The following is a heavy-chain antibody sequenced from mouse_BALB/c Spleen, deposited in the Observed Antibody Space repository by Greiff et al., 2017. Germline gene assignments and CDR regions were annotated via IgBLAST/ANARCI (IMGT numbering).Heavy chain of an antibody. CDR3: LRRRGNYDYFDY. V-gene: IGHV5-17*02. D-gene: IGHD2-1*01. CDR1: GFTFSSFG. Sequence: EVKLVESGGGLVQPGGSRKLSCAASGFTFSSFGMHWVRQAPEKGLEWVAYISSGSSTIYYADTVKGRFTISRDNPKNTLFLQMTSLRYEDTAMYYCLRRRGNYDYFDYWGQGTTLTVSS. J-gene: IGHJ2*01. CDR2: ISSGSSTI.